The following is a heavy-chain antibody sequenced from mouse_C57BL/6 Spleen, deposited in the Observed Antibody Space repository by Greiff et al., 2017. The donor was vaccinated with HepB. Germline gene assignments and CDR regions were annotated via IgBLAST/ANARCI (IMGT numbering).Heavy chain of an antibody. CDR1: GYTFTDYE. CDR2: IDPETGGT. D-gene: IGHD4-1*01. V-gene: IGHV1-15*01. J-gene: IGHJ2*01. Sequence: QVQLKESGAELVRPGASVTLSCKASGYTFTDYEMHWVKQTPVHGLEWIGAIDPETGGTAYNQKFKGKAILTADKSSSTADMELRSLTSEDSAVSYCTKLGREGYFDYWGQGTTLTVSS. CDR3: TKLGREGYFDY.